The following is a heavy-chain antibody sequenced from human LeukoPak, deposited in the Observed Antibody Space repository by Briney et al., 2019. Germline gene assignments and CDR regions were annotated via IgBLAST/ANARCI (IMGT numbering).Heavy chain of an antibody. CDR2: ISAYNGNT. CDR1: GYTFTSYG. CDR3: ARDGGSFYYDSSGWPDP. J-gene: IGHJ5*02. V-gene: IGHV1-18*01. D-gene: IGHD3-22*01. Sequence: GASVKVSCKASGYTFTSYGISWVRQAPGQGLEWMGWISAYNGNTNYAQKLQGRVTMTTDTSTSTAYRELRSLRSDDTAVYYCARDGGSFYYDSSGWPDPWGQGTLVTASS.